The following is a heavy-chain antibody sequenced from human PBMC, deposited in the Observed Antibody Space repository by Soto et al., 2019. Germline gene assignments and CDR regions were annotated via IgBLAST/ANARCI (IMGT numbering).Heavy chain of an antibody. CDR3: AKGDSGSPSYGMDV. J-gene: IGHJ6*02. CDR2: ISWNSGKN. V-gene: IGHV3-9*01. D-gene: IGHD6-6*01. CDR1: GFSFDDYA. Sequence: GGSLRLSCAASGFSFDDYAMHWVRQVPGKGLEWVSGISWNSGKNGYADSVKGRFTVSRDNTKNSVYLQMNSLRGEDTALYYCAKGDSGSPSYGMDVWGQGTTVTVSS.